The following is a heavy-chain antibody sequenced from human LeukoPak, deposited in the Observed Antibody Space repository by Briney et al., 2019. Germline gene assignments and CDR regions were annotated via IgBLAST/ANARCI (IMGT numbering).Heavy chain of an antibody. CDR2: INWNGGST. J-gene: IGHJ6*03. V-gene: IGHV3-20*04. Sequence: PGGSLRLSCAASGFTFDDYGMSWVRQAPGKGLEWVSGINWNGGSTGYADSVKGRFTISRDNAKKSLYLQMNSLRAEDTAVYYCARVLYYYYYYMDVWGKGTTVTVSS. CDR1: GFTFDDYG. CDR3: ARVLYYYYYYMDV.